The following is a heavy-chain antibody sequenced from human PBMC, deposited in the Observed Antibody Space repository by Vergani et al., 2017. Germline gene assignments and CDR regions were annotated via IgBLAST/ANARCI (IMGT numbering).Heavy chain of an antibody. V-gene: IGHV3-30*19. CDR2: ISDDGSNK. CDR3: ARAVRGIVATQDNWFDP. D-gene: IGHD6-13*01. Sequence: QVQLVESEGGVVQPGRSLTLSCVASGFTFSSHGMHWVRQAPGKGLEWVAVISDDGSNKYYADSVRGRFTISRDNSKNTLYLQMNSLRAEDTAVYYCARAVRGIVATQDNWFDPWGQGTLVTVSS. CDR1: GFTFSSHG. J-gene: IGHJ5*02.